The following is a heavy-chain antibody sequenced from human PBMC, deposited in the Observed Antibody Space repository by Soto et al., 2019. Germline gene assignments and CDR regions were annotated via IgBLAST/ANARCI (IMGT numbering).Heavy chain of an antibody. D-gene: IGHD1-26*01. V-gene: IGHV3-74*01. CDR2: IDGYSTTT. CDR3: ARGGAMGVDY. Sequence: EVQLVESGGGLVQPGGSLRLSCKASGFTFNNKWMHWVRQAPGKGLVWVSRIDGYSTTTNYADSVKGRFTISRDNAKNTVFLHVNSLTDEDTAVYYCARGGAMGVDYWGQGTLVTVSS. CDR1: GFTFNNKW. J-gene: IGHJ4*02.